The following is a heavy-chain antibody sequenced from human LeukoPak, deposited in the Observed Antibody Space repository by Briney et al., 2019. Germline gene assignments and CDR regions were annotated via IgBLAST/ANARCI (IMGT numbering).Heavy chain of an antibody. V-gene: IGHV3-30*02. J-gene: IGHJ4*02. CDR3: AKAPIDYGSGSYANLGY. CDR1: GFTFSSYG. D-gene: IGHD3-10*01. Sequence: GGSLRLSCAASGFTFSSYGMHWVRQAPGKGLEWVAFIRYDGSNKYYADSVKGRFTISRDNSKNTLYLQMNSLRAEDTAVYYCAKAPIDYGSGSYANLGYWGQGTLVTVSS. CDR2: IRYDGSNK.